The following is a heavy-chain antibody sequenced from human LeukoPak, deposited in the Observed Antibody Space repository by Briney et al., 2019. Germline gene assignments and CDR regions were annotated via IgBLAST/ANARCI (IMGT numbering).Heavy chain of an antibody. CDR1: GGSFSGYY. Sequence: SETLSLTCAVYGGSFSGYYWSWIRQPPGKGLEWIGEINHSGSTNYNPSLKSRVTISVDTSKNQFSLKLSSVTAADTAVYYRARGGVAAAALYNWFDPWGQGTLVTVSS. V-gene: IGHV4-34*01. CDR3: ARGGVAAAALYNWFDP. D-gene: IGHD6-13*01. CDR2: INHSGST. J-gene: IGHJ5*02.